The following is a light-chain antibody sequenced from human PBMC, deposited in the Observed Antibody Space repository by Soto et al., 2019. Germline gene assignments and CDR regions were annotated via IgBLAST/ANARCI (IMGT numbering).Light chain of an antibody. V-gene: IGKV3-20*01. Sequence: EIVLTQSPGTLSLSPGERATLSCRASQSVSSNYLAWYQQKPVRAPRLLIYGAFSRAPGIPDRFSGSGSGTDFTLTISRLEPEDFAVFYCQQYGSSPPWTFGQGTKVEI. CDR2: GAF. CDR1: QSVSSNY. CDR3: QQYGSSPPWT. J-gene: IGKJ1*01.